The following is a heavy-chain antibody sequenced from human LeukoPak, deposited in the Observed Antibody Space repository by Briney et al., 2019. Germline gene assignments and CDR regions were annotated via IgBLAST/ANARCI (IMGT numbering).Heavy chain of an antibody. D-gene: IGHD3-3*01. CDR2: IKQDGSEK. CDR1: GFTFSSYW. Sequence: GGSLRLSCAASGFTFSSYWMSWVRQAPGKGLEWVANIKQDGSEKYYVDSVKGRFTISRDNAKNSLYLQMNSLRAEDTAVYYCARRGTRITIFGVVTKIDYWGQGTLVTVSS. J-gene: IGHJ4*02. V-gene: IGHV3-7*01. CDR3: ARRGTRITIFGVVTKIDY.